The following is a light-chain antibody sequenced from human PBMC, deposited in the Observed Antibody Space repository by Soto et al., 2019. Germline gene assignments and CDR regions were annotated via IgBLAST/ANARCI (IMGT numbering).Light chain of an antibody. CDR2: EVS. CDR3: CSYAGSSTYV. CDR1: SSDVGSYNL. V-gene: IGLV2-23*02. J-gene: IGLJ1*01. Sequence: LTQPASVSGSPGQSITISCTGTSSDVGSYNLVPWYQQHPGKAPKLMIYEVSKRPSGVSNRFSGSKSGNTASLTISGLQAEDEADYYCCSYAGSSTYVFGTGTKVTVL.